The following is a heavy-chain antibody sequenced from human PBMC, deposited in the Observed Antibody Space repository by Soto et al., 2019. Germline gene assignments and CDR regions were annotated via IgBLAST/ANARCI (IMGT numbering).Heavy chain of an antibody. CDR1: SGSIRSYY. Sequence: SETISLTRTVSSGSIRSYYWTWIRQPPGKGLEWLGYIFYSGSTFYNPSLKSRVTISIHTSKSQFSLQLTSVTAADTAVYYCARGAADTAMVDSWGQGTLVTVSS. CDR2: IFYSGST. CDR3: ARGAADTAMVDS. J-gene: IGHJ4*02. V-gene: IGHV4-59*01. D-gene: IGHD5-18*01.